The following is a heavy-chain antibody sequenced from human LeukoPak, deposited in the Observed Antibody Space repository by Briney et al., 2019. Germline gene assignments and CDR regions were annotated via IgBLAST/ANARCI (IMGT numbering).Heavy chain of an antibody. D-gene: IGHD3-22*01. V-gene: IGHV1-18*04. CDR2: ISAYNSNT. CDR1: GYTFTGYY. CDR3: ARDLAPEDMIVIPPDAFDI. J-gene: IGHJ3*02. Sequence: ASVKVSCKASGYTFTGYYMHWVRQTPGQGLEWMGWISAYNSNTNYAQKLQGRVTMTTDTSTSTAYMELRSLRSDDTAVYYCARDLAPEDMIVIPPDAFDIWGQGTMVTVSS.